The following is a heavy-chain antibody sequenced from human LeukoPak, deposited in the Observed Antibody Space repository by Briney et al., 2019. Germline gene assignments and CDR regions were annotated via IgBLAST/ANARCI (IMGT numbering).Heavy chain of an antibody. CDR2: IYYSGST. J-gene: IGHJ4*02. D-gene: IGHD3-10*01. Sequence: TSGTLSLTCTDSGGSISSYSWSWIRQPPGKGLEWIGYIYYSGSTNYNPSLKSRVTISVDTSKNQFSLKLSSVTAADTAVYYCARDTLTMVRGVIIWGQGTLVTVSS. V-gene: IGHV4-59*01. CDR1: GGSISSYS. CDR3: ARDTLTMVRGVII.